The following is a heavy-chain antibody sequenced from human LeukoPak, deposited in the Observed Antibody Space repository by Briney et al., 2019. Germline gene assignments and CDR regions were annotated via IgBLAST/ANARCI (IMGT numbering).Heavy chain of an antibody. D-gene: IGHD5-24*01. CDR3: AILTRRDGNNPFDY. J-gene: IGHJ4*02. V-gene: IGHV3-23*01. CDR2: ISGCGGST. Sequence: GGSLRLSCAASGFTFSSYAMSWVRQAPGKGLEWVSGISGCGGSTYYADSVKDRFTISRDNSKNTLSLQVNSLRAEDTAVYYCAILTRRDGNNPFDYWGQGTLVTVSS. CDR1: GFTFSSYA.